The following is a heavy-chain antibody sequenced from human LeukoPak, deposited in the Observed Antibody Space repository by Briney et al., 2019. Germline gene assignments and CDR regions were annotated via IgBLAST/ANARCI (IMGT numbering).Heavy chain of an antibody. CDR1: VFTFSSYA. Sequence: GGSLRLSCTASVFTFSSYAMSWVRQSPGKRLEWVSAISGSGGSTYYADSVKSRFTTTTYNSNNTLKPQINSLRAKDTPVYYCAKVPAGTSFDYWGQGTLVTVSS. V-gene: IGHV3-23*01. CDR3: AKVPAGTSFDY. CDR2: ISGSGGST. D-gene: IGHD6-13*01. J-gene: IGHJ4*02.